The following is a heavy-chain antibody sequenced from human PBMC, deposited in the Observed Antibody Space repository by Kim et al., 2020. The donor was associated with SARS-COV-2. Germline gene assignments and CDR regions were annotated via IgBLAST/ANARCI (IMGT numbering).Heavy chain of an antibody. Sequence: SETLSLTCTVSGDSVSSRTYYWSWIRQPPGKGLEWIGYIYYSGSANYSPSLKSRVTISVDTSKNQFSLKLGSVTAADTAVYYCARYRYGEPLFDYWGQGTLVTVSS. CDR2: IYYSGSA. CDR1: GDSVSSRTYY. D-gene: IGHD4-17*01. J-gene: IGHJ4*02. CDR3: ARYRYGEPLFDY. V-gene: IGHV4-61*01.